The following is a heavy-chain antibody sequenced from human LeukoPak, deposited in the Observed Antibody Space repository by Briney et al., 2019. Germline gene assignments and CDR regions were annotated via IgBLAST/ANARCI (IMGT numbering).Heavy chain of an antibody. CDR2: IYYSGST. CDR3: ARDHGSQYYYDSSGSIAFDI. Sequence: ASETLSLTCTVSGGSISSGDYYWSWIRQPPGKGLEWIGYIYYSGSTYYNPSLKSRVTISVDTSKNQFSLKPSSVTAADTAVYYCARDHGSQYYYDSSGSIAFDIWGQGTMVTVSS. D-gene: IGHD3-22*01. V-gene: IGHV4-30-4*01. J-gene: IGHJ3*02. CDR1: GGSISSGDYY.